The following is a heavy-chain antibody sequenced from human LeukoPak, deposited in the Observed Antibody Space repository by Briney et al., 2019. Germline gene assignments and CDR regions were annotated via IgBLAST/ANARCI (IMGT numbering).Heavy chain of an antibody. CDR1: GGSISSGGYS. V-gene: IGHV4-30-4*07. D-gene: IGHD3-10*01. CDR2: IYYSGGT. J-gene: IGHJ4*02. CDR3: ARAGGHYGSGSYYNGPLEG. Sequence: SQTLSLTCAVSGGSISSGGYSWSWIRQPPGKGLEWIGYIYYSGGTNYNPSLKSRVTISVDTSKNQFSLKLSSVTAADTAVYYCARAGGHYGSGSYYNGPLEGWGQGTLVTVS.